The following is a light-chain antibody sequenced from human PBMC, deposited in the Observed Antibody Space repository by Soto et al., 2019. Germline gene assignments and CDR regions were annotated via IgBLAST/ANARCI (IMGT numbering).Light chain of an antibody. CDR3: QEYDRYWT. CDR2: DAS. CDR1: QSIGKW. Sequence: DIQMTQSPSTLSASVGDRVTITCRASQSIGKWLAWYQQKPGKAPKLLIYDASSLESGVPSRFSGSGSGTEFRLAISSLQADDFATYYCQEYDRYWTFDQGTKVEIK. J-gene: IGKJ1*01. V-gene: IGKV1-5*01.